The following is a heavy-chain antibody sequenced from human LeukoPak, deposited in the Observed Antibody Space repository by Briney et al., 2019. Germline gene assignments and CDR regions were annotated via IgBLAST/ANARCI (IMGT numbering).Heavy chain of an antibody. CDR3: AKEGLRYFDWLSPFDY. CDR2: ISGSGGST. CDR1: GFTFSSYA. D-gene: IGHD3-9*01. J-gene: IGHJ4*02. V-gene: IGHV3-23*01. Sequence: GGSLRLSCAASGFTFSSYAMSWVRQAPGKGLEWVSAISGSGGSTYYADSVKGRFTIPRDNSKNTLYLQMNSLRAEDTAVYYCAKEGLRYFDWLSPFDYWGQGTLVTVSS.